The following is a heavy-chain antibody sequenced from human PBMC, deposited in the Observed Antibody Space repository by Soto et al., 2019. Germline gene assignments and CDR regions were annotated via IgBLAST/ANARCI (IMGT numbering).Heavy chain of an antibody. Sequence: VGSLRLSCPESGFSFSTDNFNWLRQVPGKALEWVAFISGNSKYIYYADAVKGRFTISRDNAENLVVLQMNSLRAEDTAVYYCARQLHCPTAACQTGTRFNAMDVWGQWTTVPVSS. CDR3: ARQLHCPTAACQTGTRFNAMDV. CDR1: GFSFSTDN. V-gene: IGHV3-21*01. CDR2: ISGNSKYI. J-gene: IGHJ6*02. D-gene: IGHD1-7*01.